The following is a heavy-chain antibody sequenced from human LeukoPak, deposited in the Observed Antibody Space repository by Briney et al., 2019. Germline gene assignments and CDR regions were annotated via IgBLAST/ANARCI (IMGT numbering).Heavy chain of an antibody. CDR2: IIHTVTT. Sequence: PPQTMSPTWAVYGGSFTDLYCSWVRPPPGKGMGWIGSIIHTVTTNHNPSLKTRVAVSVDTSKNQFSLNVTSVTAADTAIYYCAGAVKYTYGNPYWYFDLWGRGTLVTVSS. D-gene: IGHD5-18*01. J-gene: IGHJ2*01. V-gene: IGHV4-34*12. CDR3: AGAVKYTYGNPYWYFDL. CDR1: GGSFTDLY.